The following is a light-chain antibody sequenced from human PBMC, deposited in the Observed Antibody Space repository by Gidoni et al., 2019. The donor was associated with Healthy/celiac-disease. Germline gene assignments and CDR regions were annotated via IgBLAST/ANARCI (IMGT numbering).Light chain of an antibody. Sequence: QAGLTQPPSVSKGLRQTATLTCTGNSNNVGNQGAAWLQQHQGHTPKLLFYRNNNRPSGISDRFSASRSGNTASLTITGLQPEDEADYYCSAWDSSLSAYVFGTGTKVTVL. J-gene: IGLJ1*01. CDR1: SNNVGNQG. CDR3: SAWDSSLSAYV. V-gene: IGLV10-54*04. CDR2: RNN.